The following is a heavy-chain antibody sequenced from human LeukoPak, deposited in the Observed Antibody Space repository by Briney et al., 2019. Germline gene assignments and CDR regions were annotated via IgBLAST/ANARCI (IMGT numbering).Heavy chain of an antibody. V-gene: IGHV3-7*03. D-gene: IGHD3-22*01. CDR3: AKASGYYDSSGYYQS. Sequence: GGSLRLSCTTSGFTFSSYWMSWVRQAPGKGLEWVANIKQDGSEKYYVDSVKGRFTISRDNAKNSLYLQMNSLRAEDTALYYCAKASGYYDSSGYYQSWGQGTLVTVSS. J-gene: IGHJ4*02. CDR2: IKQDGSEK. CDR1: GFTFSSYW.